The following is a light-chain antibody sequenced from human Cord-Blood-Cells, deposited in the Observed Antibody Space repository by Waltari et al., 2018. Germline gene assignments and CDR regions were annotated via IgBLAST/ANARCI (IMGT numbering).Light chain of an antibody. Sequence: EIVLPQSQATLSASPGESATISCRASQSVTSTLAWYQQKPGQAPRLLIYGASTRATGIPARFSGSGSGTEFTLTISSLQSEDFAVYYCQQYNNWPLYSFGQGTKLEIK. J-gene: IGKJ2*03. V-gene: IGKV3-15*01. CDR1: QSVTST. CDR3: QQYNNWPLYS. CDR2: GAS.